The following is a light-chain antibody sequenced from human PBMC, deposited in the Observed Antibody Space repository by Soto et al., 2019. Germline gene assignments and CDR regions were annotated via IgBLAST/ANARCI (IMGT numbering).Light chain of an antibody. CDR3: QQYVSSLT. Sequence: EIVLTQSPGTLSLSPGERGTLSCRASQSVSSYLAWYQQKPGQAPRLLIYDASSRATGIPDRFSGSGSGTDFTLIISRLEPEDFAVYYCQQYVSSLTFGQGTRLEIK. CDR1: QSVSSY. J-gene: IGKJ5*01. V-gene: IGKV3-20*01. CDR2: DAS.